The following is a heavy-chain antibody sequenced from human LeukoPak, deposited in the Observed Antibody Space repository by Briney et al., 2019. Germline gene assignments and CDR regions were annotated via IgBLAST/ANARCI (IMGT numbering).Heavy chain of an antibody. Sequence: SETLSLTCTVSGGSISSGSYYWSWIRQPAGKGLEWIGRIYTSGSTNYNPSLKSRVTISVDTSKNQFSLKLSSVTAADTAVYYCARETILLYYYDSSGIDYWGRGTLVTVSS. V-gene: IGHV4-61*02. D-gene: IGHD3-22*01. J-gene: IGHJ4*02. CDR1: GGSISSGSYY. CDR2: IYTSGST. CDR3: ARETILLYYYDSSGIDY.